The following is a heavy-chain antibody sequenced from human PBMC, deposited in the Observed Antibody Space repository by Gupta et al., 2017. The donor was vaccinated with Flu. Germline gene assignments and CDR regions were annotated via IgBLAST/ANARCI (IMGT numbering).Heavy chain of an antibody. CDR1: GFTFSSNG. J-gene: IGHJ4*02. D-gene: IGHD2-15*01. V-gene: IGHV3-33*03. CDR3: AKSVYCSGGGCYSPADH. Sequence: VQLVESGGGVVQPGGSIRLSCAASGFTFSSNGINWVRKAPGKGLEWVAVIWYNGDYNYYADSLKGLFTISRDNSKDTAYLQIDSLRAEDTGLYYCAKSVYCSGGGCYSPADHWGQGTQVTV. CDR2: IWYNGDYN.